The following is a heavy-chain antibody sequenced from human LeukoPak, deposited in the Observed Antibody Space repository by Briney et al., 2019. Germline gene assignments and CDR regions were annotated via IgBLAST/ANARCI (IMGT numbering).Heavy chain of an antibody. CDR3: ARASHWNQLHYFDY. D-gene: IGHD1-1*01. V-gene: IGHV4-61*02. J-gene: IGHJ4*02. Sequence: SETLSLTCTVSGGSISSGSYYWSWIRQPAGKGLEWIGRIYTSGSTNYNPSLKSRVTISVDTSKYQFSLKLSSVTAADTAVYYCARASHWNQLHYFDYWGQGTLVTVSS. CDR1: GGSISSGSYY. CDR2: IYTSGST.